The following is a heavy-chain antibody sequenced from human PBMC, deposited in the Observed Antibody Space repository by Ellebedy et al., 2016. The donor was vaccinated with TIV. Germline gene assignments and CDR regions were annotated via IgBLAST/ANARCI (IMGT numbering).Heavy chain of an antibody. J-gene: IGHJ6*02. CDR1: GGIFSSYA. CDR2: IIPIFGTA. CDR3: ARDPGYYYNMDV. V-gene: IGHV1-69*13. Sequence: AASVKVSCKASGGIFSSYAISWVRQAPGQGLEWMGGIIPIFGTAKHAQKFQGRVTITADESTSTAYMELSSLRSEDTAVYYCARDPGYYYNMDVWGQGTTVTVSS.